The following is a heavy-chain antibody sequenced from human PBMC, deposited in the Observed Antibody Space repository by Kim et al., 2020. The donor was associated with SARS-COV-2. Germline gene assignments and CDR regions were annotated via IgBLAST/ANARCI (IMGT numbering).Heavy chain of an antibody. D-gene: IGHD5-18*01. CDR2: IKSKTDGGTT. Sequence: GGSLRLSCAASGFTFSNAWMSWVRQAPGKGLEWVGRIKSKTDGGTTDYAAPVKGRFTISRDDSKNTLYLQMNSLKTEDTAVYYCTTDRIQLWDTGLDYWGQGTLVTVSS. J-gene: IGHJ4*02. V-gene: IGHV3-15*01. CDR1: GFTFSNAW. CDR3: TTDRIQLWDTGLDY.